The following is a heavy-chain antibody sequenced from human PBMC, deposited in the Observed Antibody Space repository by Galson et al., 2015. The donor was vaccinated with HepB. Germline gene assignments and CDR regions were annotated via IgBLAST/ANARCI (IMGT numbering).Heavy chain of an antibody. V-gene: IGHV3-30*18. Sequence: SLRLSCAASGFPFSSYGMHWVRQAPGKGLEWVAMISYDGSNKYYAGSVKGRFTISRDNSRNTLYLQMNSLRAEDTAVYYCAKDIYGDYGYDSWGQGTLVTVSS. CDR3: AKDIYGDYGYDS. CDR1: GFPFSSYG. J-gene: IGHJ4*02. D-gene: IGHD4-17*01. CDR2: ISYDGSNK.